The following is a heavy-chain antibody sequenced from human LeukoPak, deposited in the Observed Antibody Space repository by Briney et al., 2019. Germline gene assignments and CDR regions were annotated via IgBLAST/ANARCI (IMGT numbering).Heavy chain of an antibody. V-gene: IGHV3-23*01. D-gene: IGHD6-19*01. Sequence: PGGSLRLSCAVSGFTFSGYAMSWVRQAPGKGLEWVSAISGSGGSTYYADSVKGRFTISRDNSKNTLYLQMNSLRAEDTAVYYCAKGGEWLALNDYWGQGTLVTVSS. CDR2: ISGSGGST. CDR3: AKGGEWLALNDY. J-gene: IGHJ4*02. CDR1: GFTFSGYA.